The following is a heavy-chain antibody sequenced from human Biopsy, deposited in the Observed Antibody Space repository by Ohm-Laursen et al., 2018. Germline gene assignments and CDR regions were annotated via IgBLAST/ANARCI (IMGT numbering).Heavy chain of an antibody. CDR2: INPSGSTT. CDR1: GYSFTNYY. V-gene: IGHV1-46*01. J-gene: IGHJ4*02. Sequence: SVKVSCKASGYSFTNYYMHWVRQAPGQGLEWMGMINPSGSTTSYPQIFQGRVTMTRDTSKSTVYMELSSLRSADTAVYFCARNTGWYGDLYYFDYWGQGTLVTVSS. D-gene: IGHD6-19*01. CDR3: ARNTGWYGDLYYFDY.